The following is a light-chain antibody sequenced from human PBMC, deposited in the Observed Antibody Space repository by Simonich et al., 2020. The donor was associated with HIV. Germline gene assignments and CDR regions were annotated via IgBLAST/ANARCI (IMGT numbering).Light chain of an antibody. CDR1: QSVLYSSNNKNY. CDR2: WAS. Sequence: DIVTTQSPDSLAVSLGERATINCNSSQSVLYSSNNKNYLAWYQQKPGHPPKLLIYWASTRESGVPDRFCASGSGTDFTLTISSLQAEDVAIYYCQQYYSTPPTFGQGTKVEIK. V-gene: IGKV4-1*01. J-gene: IGKJ1*01. CDR3: QQYYSTPPT.